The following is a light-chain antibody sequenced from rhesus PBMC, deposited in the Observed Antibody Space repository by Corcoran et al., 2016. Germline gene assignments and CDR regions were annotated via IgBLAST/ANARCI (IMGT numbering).Light chain of an antibody. J-gene: IGKJ1*01. CDR2: KAS. CDR3: LQYSSSPLT. Sequence: DIQMTQSPSSLSASVGDTVTITCRASQSIRSWLDWYQQKPGKAPKLLIYKASRLQSGVPSRFSGSGSGTDFTLTINSLQPEDFASYYCLQYSSSPLTFGQGTKVEIK. V-gene: IGKV1-22*01. CDR1: QSIRSW.